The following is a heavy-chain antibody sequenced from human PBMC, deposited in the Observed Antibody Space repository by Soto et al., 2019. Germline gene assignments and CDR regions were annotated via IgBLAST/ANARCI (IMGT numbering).Heavy chain of an antibody. CDR2: FDPEDGET. Sequence: ASVKISCKVSGYTLTELSMHWVRQAPGKGLEWMGGFDPEDGETIYAQKFQGRVTMTEDTSTDTAYMELSSLRSEDTAVYYCATGRWSTSPNWFDPWGEGTPVAVS. CDR1: GYTLTELS. V-gene: IGHV1-24*01. D-gene: IGHD2-15*01. CDR3: ATGRWSTSPNWFDP. J-gene: IGHJ5*02.